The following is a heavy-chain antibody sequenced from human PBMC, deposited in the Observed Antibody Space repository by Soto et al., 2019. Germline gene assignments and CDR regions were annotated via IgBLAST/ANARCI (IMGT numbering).Heavy chain of an antibody. CDR3: TTDSYSPIVEVRFDY. V-gene: IGHV3-15*07. J-gene: IGHJ4*01. CDR2: IKSRALGGTT. CDR1: DFAYSHAW. D-gene: IGHD1-26*01. Sequence: GGSLRLSCAASDFAYSHAWINWVRQAPGKGLEWVGRIKSRALGGTTDFAAPVRGRFAITRDDSRNMVYMQMNNLNTEDTAVYYCTTDSYSPIVEVRFDYWGHGTLVTVSS.